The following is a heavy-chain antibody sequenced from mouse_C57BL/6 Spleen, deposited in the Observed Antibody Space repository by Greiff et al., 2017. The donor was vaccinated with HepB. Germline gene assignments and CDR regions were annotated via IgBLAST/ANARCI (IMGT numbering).Heavy chain of an antibody. CDR2: IYPGSGNT. Sequence: VQLQQSGAELVRPGASVKLSCKASGYTFTDYYINWVKQRPGQGLEWIARIYPGSGNTYYNEKFKGKATLTAEKSSSTAYMQLSSLTSEDSAVYFCARNPSDYYGTSGGFAYWGQGTLVTVSA. CDR1: GYTFTDYY. CDR3: ARNPSDYYGTSGGFAY. D-gene: IGHD1-1*01. V-gene: IGHV1-76*01. J-gene: IGHJ3*01.